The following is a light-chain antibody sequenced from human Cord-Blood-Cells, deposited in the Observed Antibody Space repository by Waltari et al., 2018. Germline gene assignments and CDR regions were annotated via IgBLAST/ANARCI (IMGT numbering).Light chain of an antibody. J-gene: IGLJ3*02. CDR1: SGAVGSYNL. CDR3: CSYAGSSTWV. V-gene: IGLV2-23*02. Sequence: QSALTPPASVSGSPGRSITISCTGSSGAVGSYNLVSCYQQHPGKAPKPMIYEVSNRPSGVANRFSGSKSGNTASLTISGLQAEDEADYYCCSYAGSSTWVFGGGTKLTVL. CDR2: EVS.